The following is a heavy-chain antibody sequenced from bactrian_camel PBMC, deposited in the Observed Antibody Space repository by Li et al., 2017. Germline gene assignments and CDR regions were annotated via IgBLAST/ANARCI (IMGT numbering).Heavy chain of an antibody. CDR2: THTASGSS. D-gene: IGHD5*01. V-gene: IGHV3S40*01. J-gene: IGHJ4*01. CDR3: AAARTLTDWARGRAD. CDR1: RFTFNVYA. Sequence: VQLVESGGGLVQPGGSLRLSCAASRFTFNVYAMAWVRQAPGKELEWVSTHTASGSSYYADFVRGRFTISRDNAKNTVYLQMNNLRPEDTATYTCAAARTLTDWARGRADWGQGTQVTVS.